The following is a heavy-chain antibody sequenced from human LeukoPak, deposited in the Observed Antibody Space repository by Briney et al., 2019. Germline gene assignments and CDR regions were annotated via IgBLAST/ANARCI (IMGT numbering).Heavy chain of an antibody. CDR2: IYYSETT. Sequence: PSETLSLTCTVSGGSIGTTNYYWGWLRQPPGKGLEWIGSIYYSETTYDNPSLESRVTISKETSKNQFSLKLSSVTAADTAVYYCARQRADYFYYYVDVWGKGTTVTVS. D-gene: IGHD3-9*01. CDR3: ARQRADYFYYYVDV. CDR1: GGSIGTTNYY. V-gene: IGHV4-39*01. J-gene: IGHJ6*03.